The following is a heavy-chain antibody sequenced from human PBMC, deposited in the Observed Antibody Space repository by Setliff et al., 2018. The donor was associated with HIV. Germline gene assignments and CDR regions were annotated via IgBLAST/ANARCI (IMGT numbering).Heavy chain of an antibody. CDR2: INHSGST. J-gene: IGHJ4*02. Sequence: SETLSLTCTVSGGSISSSSYYWGWIRQPPGKGLEWIGEINHSGSTHYNPSLTSRVTISADTSRNQFSLKLTSVTAADTAIYYCARGVNFDYWGQGTQVTVSS. V-gene: IGHV4-39*07. CDR3: ARGVNFDY. CDR1: GGSISSSSYY. D-gene: IGHD3-3*01.